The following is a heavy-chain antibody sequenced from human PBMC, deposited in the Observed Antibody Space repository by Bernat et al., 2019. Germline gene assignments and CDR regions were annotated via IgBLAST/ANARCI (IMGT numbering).Heavy chain of an antibody. CDR1: GFIFTSNG. Sequence: QGELVQSGTEMKKLGASVRVSCKAPGFIFTSNGSAWVRQAPGQGLEWMGRVSAYNGDTQYAQKFQGRVLMTTDSSTTTAYMELKNLRSDDTAVYFCATTSVSLYWYFDLWGRGTLVTVSS. CDR3: ATTSVSLYWYFDL. V-gene: IGHV1-18*01. CDR2: VSAYNGDT. J-gene: IGHJ2*01.